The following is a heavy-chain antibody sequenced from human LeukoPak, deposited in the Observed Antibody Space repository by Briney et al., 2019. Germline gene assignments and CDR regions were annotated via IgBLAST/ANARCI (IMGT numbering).Heavy chain of an antibody. J-gene: IGHJ4*02. D-gene: IGHD3-10*01. CDR3: AHRLSGSGSYVFDY. CDR1: GFSLSTSGVG. Sequence: SGPTLVNPTQTLTLTCTFSGFSLSTSGVGAGWIRQPPGKALEWLALIYWDGDKRYSPSLVSRLTITKDTSKNQVVLTMTDMDPVDTATYYCAHRLSGSGSYVFDYWGQGTLVTVSS. CDR2: IYWDGDK. V-gene: IGHV2-5*02.